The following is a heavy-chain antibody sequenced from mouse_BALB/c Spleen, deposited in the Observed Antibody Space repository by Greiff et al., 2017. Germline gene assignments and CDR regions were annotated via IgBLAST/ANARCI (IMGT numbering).Heavy chain of an antibody. Sequence: QVQLKESGPGLVAPSQSLSITCTVSGFSLTSYGVHWVRQPPGKGLEWLGVIWAGGSTNYNSALMSRLSISKDNSKSQVFLKMNSLQTDDTAMYYCARDMITTAYWGQGTLVTVSA. CDR2: IWAGGST. D-gene: IGHD2-4*01. CDR3: ARDMITTAY. J-gene: IGHJ3*01. V-gene: IGHV2-9*02. CDR1: GFSLTSYG.